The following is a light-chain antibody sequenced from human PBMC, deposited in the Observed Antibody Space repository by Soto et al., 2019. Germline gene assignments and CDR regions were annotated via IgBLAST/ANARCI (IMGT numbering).Light chain of an antibody. Sequence: QSVLTQPPSASGTPGQRVTISCSGSSSNIGSNYVYWYQQLPGTAPKLLIYRNNQRPSGVPDRFSGSKSGTSASLAISGLQSEDEADYYCAAWDDSLSGNAVFGGGTQLTVL. V-gene: IGLV1-47*01. J-gene: IGLJ7*01. CDR1: SSNIGSNY. CDR3: AAWDDSLSGNAV. CDR2: RNN.